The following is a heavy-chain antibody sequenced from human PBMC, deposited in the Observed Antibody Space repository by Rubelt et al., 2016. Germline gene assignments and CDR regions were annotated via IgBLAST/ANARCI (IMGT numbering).Heavy chain of an antibody. V-gene: IGHV4-4*07. J-gene: IGHJ6*02. CDR3: ARGFRFDCGSTTCLSYGMDV. Sequence: NNYYWTWIRQPAGKGLEWIGRIYTSGSTTYNPSLKTRVTMSVDTSNNQVSLRLSSVTAADTAVYYCARGFRFDCGSTTCLSYGMDVWGQGTTVTISS. D-gene: IGHD2-2*01. CDR2: IYTSGST. CDR1: NNYY.